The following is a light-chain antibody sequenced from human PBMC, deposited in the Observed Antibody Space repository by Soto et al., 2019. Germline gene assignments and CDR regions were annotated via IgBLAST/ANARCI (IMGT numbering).Light chain of an antibody. J-gene: IGKJ1*01. CDR2: ATS. CDR1: QTVNSDY. V-gene: IGKV3-20*01. CDR3: HQFGYSPRT. Sequence: IVLTQSPGTLSLSPGETATLSCSASQTVNSDYLAWFQQRPGQAPRLLIFATSRRATDIPDRFSGSGSGTDFTLAIRRLEPEDFAVYYCHQFGYSPRTFGQGTKVDI.